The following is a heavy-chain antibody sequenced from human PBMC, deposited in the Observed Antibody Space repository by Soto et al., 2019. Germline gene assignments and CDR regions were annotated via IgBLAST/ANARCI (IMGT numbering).Heavy chain of an antibody. CDR1: GGSISSGGYY. J-gene: IGHJ4*02. Sequence: LSLTCTVSGGSISSGGYYWSWIRQHPGKGLEWIGYIYYSGSTYYNPSLKSRVTISVDTSKNQFSLKLRSVTAADTAVYYCARADTAMVIDYWGQGTLVTVSS. CDR2: IYYSGST. CDR3: ARADTAMVIDY. V-gene: IGHV4-31*03. D-gene: IGHD5-18*01.